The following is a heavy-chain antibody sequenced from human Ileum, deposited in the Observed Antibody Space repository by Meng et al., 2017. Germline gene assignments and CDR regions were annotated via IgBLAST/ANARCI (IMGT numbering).Heavy chain of an antibody. V-gene: IGHV4-34*01. CDR2: INHSGST. Sequence: QVQLQQWVAGLLTPSETLSLTGAVYGGSFSGYYWSWIRQPPGKGLEWIGEINHSGSTNYNPSLKSRVTISVDTSKNQFSLKLSSVTAADTAVYYCSRTSYYDNSGYYPGWGQGTLVTVSS. D-gene: IGHD3-22*01. CDR1: GGSFSGYY. J-gene: IGHJ4*02. CDR3: SRTSYYDNSGYYPG.